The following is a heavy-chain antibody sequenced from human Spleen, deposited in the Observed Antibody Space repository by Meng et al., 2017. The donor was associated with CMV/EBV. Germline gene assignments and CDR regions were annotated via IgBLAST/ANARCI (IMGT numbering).Heavy chain of an antibody. Sequence: SGGSISSSNWWSWVCQPPGKGLEWIGEIYHSGSTNYNPSLKSRVTISVDTSKNQFSLKLKSVTAADTVVYYCAKSDCTSSSCPGPVDPWGQGTLVTVSS. CDR1: GGSISSSNW. J-gene: IGHJ5*02. CDR2: IYHSGST. V-gene: IGHV4-4*02. D-gene: IGHD2-15*01. CDR3: AKSDCTSSSCPGPVDP.